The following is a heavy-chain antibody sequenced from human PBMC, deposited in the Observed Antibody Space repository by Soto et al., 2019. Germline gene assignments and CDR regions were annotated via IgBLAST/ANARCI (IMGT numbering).Heavy chain of an antibody. J-gene: IGHJ4*02. V-gene: IGHV3-23*01. CDR3: AKVPSIVVVPAAPFDY. CDR1: GFTFSSYA. D-gene: IGHD2-2*01. CDR2: ISGSGGST. Sequence: GGSLRLSCAASGFTFSSYAMSWVRQAPGKGLEWVSAISGSGGSTYYADSVKGRFTISRDNSKNTLYLQMNSLRAEDTAVYYCAKVPSIVVVPAAPFDYWGQGTLVTVSS.